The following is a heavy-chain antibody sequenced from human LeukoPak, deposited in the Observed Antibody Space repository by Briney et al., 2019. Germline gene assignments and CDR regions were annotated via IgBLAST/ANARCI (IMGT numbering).Heavy chain of an antibody. CDR1: GYSFTSYW. CDR2: IYPGDSDT. D-gene: IGHD3-22*01. Sequence: GESLKISCKGSGYSFTSYWIGWVRQMPGKGLEWMGIIYPGDSDTRYSPSFQGQVTISADKSISTAYLQWSSLKASDTAMYYCATGRTYYYDSSGRSDAFDIWGQVTMVTVSS. J-gene: IGHJ3*02. V-gene: IGHV5-51*01. CDR3: ATGRTYYYDSSGRSDAFDI.